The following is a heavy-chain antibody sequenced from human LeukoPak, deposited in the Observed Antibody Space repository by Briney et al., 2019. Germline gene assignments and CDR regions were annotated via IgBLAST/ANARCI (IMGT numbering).Heavy chain of an antibody. CDR2: IYYSGST. D-gene: IGHD1-26*01. V-gene: IGHV4-59*08. CDR1: GGSISSYY. Sequence: SETLSLTCTVSGGSISSYYWSWIRQPPVKGLEWIGYIYYSGSTNYNPSLKSRVTISVDTSKNQFSLKLSSVTAADTAVYYCASLEIVGATIAFDYWGQGTLVTVSS. J-gene: IGHJ4*02. CDR3: ASLEIVGATIAFDY.